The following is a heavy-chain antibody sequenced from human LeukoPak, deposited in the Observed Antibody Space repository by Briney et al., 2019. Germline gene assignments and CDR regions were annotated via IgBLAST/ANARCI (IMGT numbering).Heavy chain of an antibody. J-gene: IGHJ4*02. CDR3: ARGPPNWGYDY. CDR1: GYTFTSYD. Sequence: ASVKVTCKASGYTFTSYDFNWVRQATGQRPEWMGWMSPNSGDTGYAQKFQDRVTMTRNTSISTAYMELSSLRSDDTAVYYCARGPPNWGYDYWGPGTLVTVSS. V-gene: IGHV1-8*01. CDR2: MSPNSGDT. D-gene: IGHD7-27*01.